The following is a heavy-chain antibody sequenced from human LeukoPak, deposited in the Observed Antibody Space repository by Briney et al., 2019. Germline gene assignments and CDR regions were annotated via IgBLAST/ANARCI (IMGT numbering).Heavy chain of an antibody. CDR2: IYDSGST. CDR3: ARGRGQPDY. V-gene: IGHV4-39*01. J-gene: IGHJ4*02. Sequence: SETLSLTCTVSGGSIRSSYYYWGWIRQPPGKGLEWIGSIYDSGSTYYNPSLKSRVTISVDTSKNQFSLKLSSVTAADTAVYYCARGRGQPDYWGRGTLVTVSS. CDR1: GGSIRSSYYY. D-gene: IGHD1-1*01.